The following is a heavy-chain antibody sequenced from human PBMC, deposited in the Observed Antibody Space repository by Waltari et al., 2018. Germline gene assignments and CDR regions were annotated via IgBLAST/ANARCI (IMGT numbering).Heavy chain of an antibody. V-gene: IGHV1-69*01. CDR1: GGTFSSYA. Sequence: QVQLVQSGAEVKKPGSSVKVSCKASGGTFSSYAISWVRQAPGQGLEWMGGIIPSFGTANYAQKFQGRVTITADESTSTAYMELSSLRSEDTAVYYCARGIAIALDYYYYGMDVWGQGTTVTVSS. CDR2: IIPSFGTA. CDR3: ARGIAIALDYYYYGMDV. D-gene: IGHD2-21*01. J-gene: IGHJ6*02.